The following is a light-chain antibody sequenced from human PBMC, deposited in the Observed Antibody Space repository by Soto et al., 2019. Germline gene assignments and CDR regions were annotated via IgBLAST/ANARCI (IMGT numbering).Light chain of an antibody. Sequence: EIVLTQSPGTLALSPCERATLSCRASQSVSSSYLAWYQQKPGQAPRLLIYGASSRATGIPDRFSGSGSGTDFTLTIRRLEPEDFAVYYCQQYGSSYPWTFGQGTKVDIK. J-gene: IGKJ1*01. CDR3: QQYGSSYPWT. V-gene: IGKV3-20*01. CDR1: QSVSSSY. CDR2: GAS.